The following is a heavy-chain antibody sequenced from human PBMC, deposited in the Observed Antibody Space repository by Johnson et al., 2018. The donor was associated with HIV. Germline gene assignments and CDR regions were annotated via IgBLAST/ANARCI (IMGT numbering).Heavy chain of an antibody. CDR1: GFTFSDYY. J-gene: IGHJ3*02. V-gene: IGHV3-11*04. Sequence: QVQLVESGGGLVKPGGSLRLSCAASGFTFSDYYMIWIRQAPGKGLEWLSYITSSGTSSYYADSVKGRFTISRDNSKNTLYLQMNSLRAEDTAVYYCARSMTTVTVAFDIWGQGTMVTVSS. CDR3: ARSMTTVTVAFDI. CDR2: ITSSGTSS. D-gene: IGHD4-17*01.